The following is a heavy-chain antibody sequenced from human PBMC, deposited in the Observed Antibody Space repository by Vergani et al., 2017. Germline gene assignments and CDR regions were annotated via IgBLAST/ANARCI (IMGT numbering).Heavy chain of an antibody. CDR1: GFTFSSYG. J-gene: IGHJ4*02. CDR3: ARGEQQLMPNFDY. D-gene: IGHD6-13*01. Sequence: QVQLVESGGGVVQPGRSLRLSCAASGFTFSSYGTHWVRQAPGKGLEWVAVIWYDGSNKYYADSVEGRFTISRDNSKNTLYLQMNSLRAEDTAVYYCARGEQQLMPNFDYWGQGTLVTVSS. V-gene: IGHV3-33*01. CDR2: IWYDGSNK.